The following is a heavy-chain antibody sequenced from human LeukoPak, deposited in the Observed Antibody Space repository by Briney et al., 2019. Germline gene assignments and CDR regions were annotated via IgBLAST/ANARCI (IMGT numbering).Heavy chain of an antibody. CDR2: IYHSGST. CDR3: AREYRDLPFDP. V-gene: IGHV4-31*03. Sequence: SQTLSLTCTVSGGSISSGGYYWSWIRQHPGKGLEWIGYIYHSGSTYYNPSLESRVTISVDTSKNQFSLKLSSVTAADTAVYYCAREYRDLPFDPWGQGTLVTVSS. D-gene: IGHD3-3*01. CDR1: GGSISSGGYY. J-gene: IGHJ5*02.